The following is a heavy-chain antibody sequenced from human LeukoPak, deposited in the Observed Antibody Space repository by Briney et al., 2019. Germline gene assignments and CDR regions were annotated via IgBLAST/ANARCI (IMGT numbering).Heavy chain of an antibody. V-gene: IGHV5-51*01. CDR2: IYPDDSDT. CDR1: GYSFTNYW. D-gene: IGHD1-7*01. Sequence: GESLKISCKGSGYSFTNYWIGWVRQMPGKGLEWMGIIYPDDSDTRYSPSFQGQVTISVDKSISTAYLQWGSLKASDTAMYYCVRQDGSTRDFDYWGQGTLVTVSS. CDR3: VRQDGSTRDFDY. J-gene: IGHJ4*02.